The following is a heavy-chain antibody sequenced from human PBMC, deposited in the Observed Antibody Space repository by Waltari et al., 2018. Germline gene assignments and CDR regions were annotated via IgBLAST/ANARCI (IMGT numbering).Heavy chain of an antibody. V-gene: IGHV3-15*02. CDR1: GFSSRNAW. CDR3: TTRTWADGFDI. CDR2: IKNKIDGGTI. D-gene: IGHD7-27*01. J-gene: IGHJ3*02. Sequence: EVLLVEAGGSLVKPGGSLRLSCAGSGFSSRNAWLNGVRQAPGKGLEWVGRIKNKIDGGTIDYAAPLKGRFTISRDDSKNTLYLQMNSLKIEDTAVYYCTTRTWADGFDIWGQGTMVTVSS.